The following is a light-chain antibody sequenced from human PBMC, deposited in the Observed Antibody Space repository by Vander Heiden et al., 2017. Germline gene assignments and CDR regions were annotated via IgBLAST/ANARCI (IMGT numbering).Light chain of an antibody. V-gene: IGLV3-1*01. CDR1: TLGANY. CDR3: QAWDTTPAPFYV. J-gene: IGLJ1*01. CDR2: QDN. Sequence: SYELTQPPSVSVSPGQTASISCSGDTLGANYACWYQQKPGQSPLLLIYQDNKRPSGIPARFSGSTSANTATLTISATPAMDEADYFCQAWDTTPAPFYVFGTGTKLTVL.